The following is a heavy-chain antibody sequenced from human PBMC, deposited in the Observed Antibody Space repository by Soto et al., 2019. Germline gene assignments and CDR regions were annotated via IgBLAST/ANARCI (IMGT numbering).Heavy chain of an antibody. D-gene: IGHD6-13*01. V-gene: IGHV4-31*03. CDR3: ARDPAVSTIAAAGTDYYYGMDV. J-gene: IGHJ6*02. CDR2: IYYSGST. Sequence: LSLTCTVSVGSISSGGYSWSWIRQHPGKGLEWIGYIYYSGSTYYNPSLKSRVTISVDTSKNQFSLKLSSVTAADTAVYYCARDPAVSTIAAAGTDYYYGMDVWGQGTTVTVSS. CDR1: VGSISSGGYS.